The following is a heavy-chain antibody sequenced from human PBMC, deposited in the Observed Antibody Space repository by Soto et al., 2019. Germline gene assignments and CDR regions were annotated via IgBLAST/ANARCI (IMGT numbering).Heavy chain of an antibody. V-gene: IGHV3-9*01. CDR1: GFTFDDYA. J-gene: IGHJ6*01. CDR3: ARNRWIAAQPIYYYYYGMAV. D-gene: IGHD6-6*01. CDR2: ISWNSGSI. Sequence: PGRSLRLSCAASGFTFDDYAMHWVRQAPGKGLEWVSGISWNSGSIGYADSVKGRFTISRDNSKNTLYLQMNSLRAEDTAVYYWARNRWIAAQPIYYYYYGMAVWGPGTKVTVSS.